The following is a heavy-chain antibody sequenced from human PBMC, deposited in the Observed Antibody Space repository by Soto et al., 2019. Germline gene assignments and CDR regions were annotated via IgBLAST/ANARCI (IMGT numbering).Heavy chain of an antibody. V-gene: IGHV3-23*04. CDR3: AKWSYLDY. D-gene: IGHD3-3*01. CDR2: ISGSDGKT. J-gene: IGHJ4*02. Sequence: DVRLAESGGGLVQPGGSLRPSCTTSGFSFASFAMTWVRQAPGKGLEWVATISGSDGKTYYADSVKGRFSISRDTSRNTLYLQMNSLRADDTAIYYCAKWSYLDYWGQGTRVTVSS. CDR1: GFSFASFA.